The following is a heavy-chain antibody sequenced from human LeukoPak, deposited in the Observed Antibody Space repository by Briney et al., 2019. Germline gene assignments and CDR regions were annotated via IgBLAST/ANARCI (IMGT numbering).Heavy chain of an antibody. V-gene: IGHV1-18*01. D-gene: IGHD3-3*01. CDR3: ARRGTIFGVVTNFDY. Sequence: GASVKVSCKASGHTFTSYGISWVRQAPGQGLEWMGWISAYNGNTNYAQKLQGRVTMTTDTSTSTAYMELRSLRSDDTAVYYCARRGTIFGVVTNFDYWGQGTLVTVSS. CDR1: GHTFTSYG. J-gene: IGHJ4*02. CDR2: ISAYNGNT.